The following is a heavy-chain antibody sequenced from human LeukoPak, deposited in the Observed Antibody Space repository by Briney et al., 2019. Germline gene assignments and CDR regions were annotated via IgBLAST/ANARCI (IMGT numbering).Heavy chain of an antibody. Sequence: GGSLRLSCAASGFTFDDYGMHWVRQAPGKGLEWVAVISYDGSNKYYADSVKGRFTISRDNSKNTLYLQMNSLRAEDTAVYYCYGSGSYYNDGFDYGGQGTLVTVSS. CDR2: ISYDGSNK. CDR1: GFTFDDYG. J-gene: IGHJ4*02. D-gene: IGHD3-10*01. V-gene: IGHV3-30*03. CDR3: YGSGSYYNDGFDY.